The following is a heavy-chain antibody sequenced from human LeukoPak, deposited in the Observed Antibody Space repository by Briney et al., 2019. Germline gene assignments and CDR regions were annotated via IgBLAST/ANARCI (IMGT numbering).Heavy chain of an antibody. CDR3: ARLLHPQSTSWFIDY. Sequence: SETLSLTCTVSGYSISSGYYWGWIRQPPGKGLEWIGSIYHSGSTYYNPSLKSRVTISVDTSKNQFSLKLSSVAAADTAVYYCARLLHPQSTSWFIDYWGQGALVTVSS. CDR2: IYHSGST. V-gene: IGHV4-38-2*02. J-gene: IGHJ4*02. CDR1: GYSISSGYY. D-gene: IGHD6-13*01.